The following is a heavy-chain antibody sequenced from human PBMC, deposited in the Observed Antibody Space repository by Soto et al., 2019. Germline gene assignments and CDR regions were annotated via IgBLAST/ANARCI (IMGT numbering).Heavy chain of an antibody. D-gene: IGHD4-17*01. CDR2: IIPIFGTA. CDR3: AREDYGDYGDAFDI. J-gene: IGHJ3*02. CDR1: GGTFSSYA. V-gene: IGHV1-69*13. Sequence: SVKVSCKASGGTFSSYAISWVRQAPGQGLEWMGGIIPIFGTANYAQKFQGRVTITADESTSTAYMELSSLRSEDTAVYYCAREDYGDYGDAFDIWGQGTMVTVSS.